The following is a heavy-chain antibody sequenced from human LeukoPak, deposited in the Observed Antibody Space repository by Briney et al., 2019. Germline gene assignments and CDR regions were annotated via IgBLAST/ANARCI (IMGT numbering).Heavy chain of an antibody. CDR3: AKEDYSNPRAYYYYGMDV. CDR1: GFTFNSYA. J-gene: IGHJ6*02. CDR2: ISGSGINT. D-gene: IGHD4-11*01. V-gene: IGHV3-23*01. Sequence: GGSLILSCAASGFTFNSYAMSWVRQAPGKGLEWVSAISGSGINTYYADSVKGRFTISRDNSKNTLFLQMHSLRAEDTAVYYCAKEDYSNPRAYYYYGMDVWGQGTTVTVSS.